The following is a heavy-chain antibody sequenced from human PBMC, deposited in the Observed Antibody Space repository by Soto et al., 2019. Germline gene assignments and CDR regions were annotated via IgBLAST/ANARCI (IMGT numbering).Heavy chain of an antibody. D-gene: IGHD3-22*01. CDR2: IIPIFGTA. CDR3: AAVITDEKSKYYYDY. J-gene: IGHJ4*02. CDR1: GGTFSRYV. Sequence: QVQLVQSGAEVKKPGSSVKVSCKASGGTFSRYVISWVRQAPGQGLEWMGGIIPIFGTANYAQKFQGRVTITADESTSTAYVELSSVRSDDSAVYYCAAVITDEKSKYYYDYWGQGTLVTVSS. V-gene: IGHV1-69*01.